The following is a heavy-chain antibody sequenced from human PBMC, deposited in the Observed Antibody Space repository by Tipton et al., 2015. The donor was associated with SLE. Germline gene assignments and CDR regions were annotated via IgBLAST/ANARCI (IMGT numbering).Heavy chain of an antibody. Sequence: RSLRLSCAASGFTFDDYAMHWVRQAPGKGLEWVSGISWNSGSIGYADSVKGRFTISRDNAKNSLYLQMNSLRPEDTALYYCAKDMGGGDSLDAFDIWGQGTMVTVSS. V-gene: IGHV3-9*01. CDR2: ISWNSGSI. J-gene: IGHJ3*02. CDR1: GFTFDDYA. CDR3: AKDMGGGDSLDAFDI. D-gene: IGHD2-21*02.